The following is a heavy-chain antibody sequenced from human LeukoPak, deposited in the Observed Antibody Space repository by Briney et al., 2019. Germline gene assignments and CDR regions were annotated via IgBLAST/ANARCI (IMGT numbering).Heavy chain of an antibody. CDR2: IYHSGST. D-gene: IGHD6-13*01. CDR1: GYSISSGYY. CDR3: ARQRGGTGYSSSWSPNWFDP. J-gene: IGHJ5*02. V-gene: IGHV4-38-2*01. Sequence: PSETLSLTCAVSGYSISSGYYWGWIRQPPGKGLEWIGSIYHSGSTYYNPSLKSRVTISVDTSKNQFSLKLSSVTAADTAVYYCARQRGGTGYSSSWSPNWFDPWGQGTPVTVSS.